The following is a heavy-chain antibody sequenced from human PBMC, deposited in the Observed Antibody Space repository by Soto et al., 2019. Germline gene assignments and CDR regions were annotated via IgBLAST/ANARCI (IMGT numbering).Heavy chain of an antibody. CDR1: QFTFSAYS. CDR3: ARDAFATYYDDSSGHHSNWFDT. V-gene: IGHV3-11*01. D-gene: IGHD3-22*01. CDR2: ISSSGSTI. Sequence: PLRDSCTASQFTFSAYSMSWIPKSPCKWLEFVSYISSSGSTIYYADSVKGRFTISRDNAKNSLYLQMNSLRAEDTAVYYCARDAFATYYDDSSGHHSNWFDTWGQGTLVTVSS. J-gene: IGHJ5*02.